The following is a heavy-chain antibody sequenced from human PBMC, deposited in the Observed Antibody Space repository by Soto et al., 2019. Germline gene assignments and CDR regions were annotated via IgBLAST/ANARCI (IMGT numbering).Heavy chain of an antibody. J-gene: IGHJ5*02. Sequence: PSETLSLTCAVYGVSFSGYYWSWIRQPPGKGLEWIGEINHSGSTNYNPSLKSRVTISVDTSKNQFSLKLSSVTAADTAVYYCARAPKSSLGRITMVRGVNRLNWFDPWGQGTLVTVSS. CDR1: GVSFSGYY. V-gene: IGHV4-34*01. CDR3: ARAPKSSLGRITMVRGVNRLNWFDP. CDR2: INHSGST. D-gene: IGHD3-10*01.